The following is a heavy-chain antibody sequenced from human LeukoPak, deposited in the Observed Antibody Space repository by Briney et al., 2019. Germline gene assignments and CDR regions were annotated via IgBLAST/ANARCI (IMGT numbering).Heavy chain of an antibody. V-gene: IGHV1-2*02. D-gene: IGHD3-10*01. CDR2: INPNSGGT. Sequence: ASVKVSCKASGYTFTNYDINWVRQATGQGLEWMGWINPNSGGTNYAQKFQGRVTMTRDTSISTAYMELSRLRSDDTAVYYCARVITMVRGAYTGFDYWGQGTLVTVSS. CDR3: ARVITMVRGAYTGFDY. CDR1: GYTFTNYD. J-gene: IGHJ4*02.